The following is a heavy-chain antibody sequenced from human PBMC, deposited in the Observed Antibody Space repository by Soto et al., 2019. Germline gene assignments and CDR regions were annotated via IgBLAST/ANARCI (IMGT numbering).Heavy chain of an antibody. CDR3: ARVSYCGGDCYSRWFDP. D-gene: IGHD2-21*02. CDR2: IYYSGST. CDR1: GGSISSSSYY. V-gene: IGHV4-39*01. J-gene: IGHJ5*02. Sequence: QLQLQESGPGLVKPSETLSLTCTVSGGSISSSSYYWGWIRQPPGKGLEWIGSIYYSGSTYYNPSLKSRVTISVDTSKNQFSLKLSSVTAADTAVYYCARVSYCGGDCYSRWFDPWGQGTLVTVSS.